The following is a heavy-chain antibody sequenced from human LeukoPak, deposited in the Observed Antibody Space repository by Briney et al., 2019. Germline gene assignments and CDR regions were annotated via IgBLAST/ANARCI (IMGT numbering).Heavy chain of an antibody. CDR3: ARDSGELPVFDY. D-gene: IGHD1-26*01. CDR2: ISSSSSYI. V-gene: IGHV3-21*01. CDR1: GFTFSSYS. Sequence: GGSLRLSCAASGFTFSSYSMNWVRQAPGKGLEWVSFISSSSSYIYYADSVKGRFTISRDNAKNSLYLQMNSLRAEDTAVYYCARDSGELPVFDYWGQGTLVTVSS. J-gene: IGHJ4*02.